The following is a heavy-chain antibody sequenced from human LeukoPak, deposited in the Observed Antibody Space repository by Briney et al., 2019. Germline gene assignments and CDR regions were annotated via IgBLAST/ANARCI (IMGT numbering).Heavy chain of an antibody. J-gene: IGHJ4*02. CDR1: GFTFSSYG. V-gene: IGHV3-23*01. D-gene: IGHD3-22*01. Sequence: PGGSLRLSCAASGFTFSSYGMSWVRQAPGKGLEWVSAISGSGGSTYYADSVKGRFTISRDNSKNTLYLQMNSLRAEDTAVYYCAKLSNGYYDSSGYYYVGYFDYWGQGTLVTVSS. CDR2: ISGSGGST. CDR3: AKLSNGYYDSSGYYYVGYFDY.